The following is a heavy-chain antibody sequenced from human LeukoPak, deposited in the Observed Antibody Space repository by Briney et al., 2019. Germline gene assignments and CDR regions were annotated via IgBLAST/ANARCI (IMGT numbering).Heavy chain of an antibody. J-gene: IGHJ4*02. CDR3: ARVTGSIDY. Sequence: GASVKVSCKASGYTFTSYDINWVRQATGKGLEWMGCMNHKSGNTGYAQKFQGRVTMTRDTSISKAYMELSSLRSEDTAVYYCARVTGSIDYWGQGTLVTVSP. CDR1: GYTFTSYD. CDR2: MNHKSGNT. V-gene: IGHV1-8*01. D-gene: IGHD1-26*01.